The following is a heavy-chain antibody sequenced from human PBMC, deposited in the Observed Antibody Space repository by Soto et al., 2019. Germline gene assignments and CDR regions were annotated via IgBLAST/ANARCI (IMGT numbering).Heavy chain of an antibody. J-gene: IGHJ6*02. V-gene: IGHV1-69*13. D-gene: IGHD3-3*01. CDR2: IIPIFGTS. CDR1: GGTFSSSA. CDR3: ARTVYDFWSGQAKDGMDV. Sequence: SVKVSCKASGGTFSSSAISWVRQAPGQGLEWMGGIIPIFGTSNYAQKFQGRVTITADESTSTAYMELSSLRSEGTAVYYCARTVYDFWSGQAKDGMDVWGQGTTVTVSS.